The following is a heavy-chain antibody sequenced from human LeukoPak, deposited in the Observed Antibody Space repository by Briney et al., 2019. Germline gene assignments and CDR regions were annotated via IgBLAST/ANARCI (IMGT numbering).Heavy chain of an antibody. CDR2: IYYSGST. V-gene: IGHV4-39*07. J-gene: IGHJ4*02. CDR3: AREEGCSGGSCYYFDY. CDR1: GFTFSSYA. Sequence: GSLRLSCAASGFTFSSYAMSWVRQAPGKGLEWIGSIYYSGSTYYNPSLKSRVTISVDTSKNQFSLKLSSVTAADTAVYYCAREEGCSGGSCYYFDYWGQGTLVTVSS. D-gene: IGHD2-15*01.